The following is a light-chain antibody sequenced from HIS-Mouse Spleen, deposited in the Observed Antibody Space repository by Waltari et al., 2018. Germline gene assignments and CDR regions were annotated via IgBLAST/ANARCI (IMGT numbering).Light chain of an antibody. J-gene: IGLJ3*02. CDR3: SSYTSSSWV. CDR2: DVS. V-gene: IGLV2-14*03. Sequence: QSALTQPASVSGSPGQSITISCTGTSSDVGGYNYVSWYQQHPGKAPKLMIYDVSNRPSGVYNRFSGSKSGNTASLTISGLQAEDEADYYCSSYTSSSWVFVGGTKLTVL. CDR1: SSDVGGYNY.